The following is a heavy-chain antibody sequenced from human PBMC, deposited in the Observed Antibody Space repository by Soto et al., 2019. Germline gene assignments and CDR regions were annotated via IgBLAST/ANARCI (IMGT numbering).Heavy chain of an antibody. CDR3: ARESGDWPLNWFDP. V-gene: IGHV3-74*01. Sequence: HPGGSLRLSCAASGFNFSNHWMHWVRQRPGEGLVWVSRITSDGKSKAYAESVKGRFAISRDNAKNTLYLQMNGLTAEDTAVYHCARESGDWPLNWFDPWGQGTLVTVSS. J-gene: IGHJ5*02. CDR2: ITSDGKSK. D-gene: IGHD2-21*02. CDR1: GFNFSNHW.